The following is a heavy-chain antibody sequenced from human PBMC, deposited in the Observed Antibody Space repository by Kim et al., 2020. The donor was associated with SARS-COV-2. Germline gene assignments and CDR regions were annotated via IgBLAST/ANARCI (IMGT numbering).Heavy chain of an antibody. Sequence: SETLSLTCTVSGGSISSGGYYWSWIRQHPGKGLEWIGCIYYSGSTYYNPSLKSRVTISVDTSKNQFSLKLSSVTAADTAVYYCARVIVSSAAGTSVWFDPWGQGTLVTVSS. V-gene: IGHV4-31*03. J-gene: IGHJ5*02. CDR3: ARVIVSSAAGTSVWFDP. CDR2: IYYSGST. CDR1: GGSISSGGYY. D-gene: IGHD6-13*01.